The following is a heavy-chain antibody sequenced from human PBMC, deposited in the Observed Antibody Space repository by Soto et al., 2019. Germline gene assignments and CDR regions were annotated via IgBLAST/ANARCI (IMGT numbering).Heavy chain of an antibody. CDR3: ARLLPIVVKGSYGMDV. V-gene: IGHV4-39*01. Sequence: SETLSLTCTVSGGSISSSSYYWGWIRQPPGKGLEWIGSIYYSGSTYYNPSLKSRVTISVDTSKNQFSLKLSSVTAADTAVYYCARLLPIVVKGSYGMDVWVQGTTVTVSS. CDR1: GGSISSSSYY. J-gene: IGHJ6*02. D-gene: IGHD2-15*01. CDR2: IYYSGST.